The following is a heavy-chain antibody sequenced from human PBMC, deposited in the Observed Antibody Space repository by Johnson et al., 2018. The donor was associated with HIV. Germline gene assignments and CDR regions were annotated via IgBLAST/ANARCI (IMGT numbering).Heavy chain of an antibody. CDR3: ARARSGAFDF. V-gene: IGHV3-20*04. Sequence: VQLVESGGGVVQPGRALRLSCAASGFTFDNYAMTWVRQAPGKGLEWVSDINWNGGSTGYADSVKGRFTISRDNANNSLYLQMNSLRGEDTALYYCARARSGAFDFWGQGTVVTVSS. CDR2: INWNGGST. CDR1: GFTFDNYA. J-gene: IGHJ3*01.